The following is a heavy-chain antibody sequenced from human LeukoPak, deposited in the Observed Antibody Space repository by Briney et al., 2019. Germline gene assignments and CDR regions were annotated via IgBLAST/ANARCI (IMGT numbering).Heavy chain of an antibody. J-gene: IGHJ4*02. V-gene: IGHV4-34*01. CDR1: GGSFSGYY. D-gene: IGHD3-10*01. CDR2: INHSGST. CDR3: ARVVYITMADY. Sequence: SETLSLTCAVYGGSFSGYYWSWIRQPPGKGLEWIGEINHSGSTNYNPSLKSRVTISVDTSKNQFSLKLSSVTAADTAVYYRARVVYITMADYWGQGTLVTVSS.